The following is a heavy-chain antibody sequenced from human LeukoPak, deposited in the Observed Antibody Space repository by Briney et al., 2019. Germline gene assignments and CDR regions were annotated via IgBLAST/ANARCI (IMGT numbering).Heavy chain of an antibody. CDR2: FSAYNGNT. D-gene: IGHD2-21*02. CDR1: GYTFTSYG. J-gene: IGHJ4*02. Sequence: ASVKVSCKASGYTFTSYGISWVRQAPGQGLEWMGWFSAYNGNTNYAQKLQGRVTMTTDTSTSTAYMELRSLRSDDTAVYYCARDNCGGDCYSSTHFDYWGQGTLVTVSS. V-gene: IGHV1-18*01. CDR3: ARDNCGGDCYSSTHFDY.